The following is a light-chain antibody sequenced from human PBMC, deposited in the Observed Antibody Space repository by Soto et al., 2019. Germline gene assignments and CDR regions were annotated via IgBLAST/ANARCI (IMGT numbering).Light chain of an antibody. CDR2: KAS. Sequence: DIQMTQFPSTLSASVGDRVTITCRASQSIRSWLAWYQQKPGKAPNLLIYKASSLPSWVPSRFSGSGYGTEFTLTISSLPPDDIATYYCQQYDSYSTFGGGTKVQIK. CDR3: QQYDSYST. J-gene: IGKJ4*01. CDR1: QSIRSW. V-gene: IGKV1-5*03.